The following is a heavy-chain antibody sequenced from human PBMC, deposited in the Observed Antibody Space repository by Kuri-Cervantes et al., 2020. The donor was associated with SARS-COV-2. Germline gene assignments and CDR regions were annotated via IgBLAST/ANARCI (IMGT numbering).Heavy chain of an antibody. V-gene: IGHV3-7*01. CDR2: IKQDGSEK. J-gene: IGHJ4*02. Sequence: GGSRTLSSAASGFTFSSDWMSWVRQAPGKGLEWVANIKQDGSEKYYVDSVKGRFTISRENAKNSLYLQMNSLRAEDTAVYYCAREAFGYCSGGSCYSHYWGQGTLVTVSS. D-gene: IGHD2-15*01. CDR1: GFTFSSDW. CDR3: AREAFGYCSGGSCYSHY.